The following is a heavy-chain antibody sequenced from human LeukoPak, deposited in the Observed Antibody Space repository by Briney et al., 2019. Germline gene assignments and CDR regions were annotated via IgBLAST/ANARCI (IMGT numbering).Heavy chain of an antibody. CDR1: GYSFTSYW. D-gene: IGHD1-7*01. V-gene: IGHV5-51*01. CDR2: IYPGDSDT. CDR3: ARQRNWNYAKHAVHYFDY. J-gene: IGHJ4*02. Sequence: GESLKISCKGSGYSFTSYWIGWVRQMPGKGLEWMGIIYPGDSDTRYSPSFQGQVTISADKSISTAYLQWSSLKASDTAMYYCARQRNWNYAKHAVHYFDYWGQGTLVTVSS.